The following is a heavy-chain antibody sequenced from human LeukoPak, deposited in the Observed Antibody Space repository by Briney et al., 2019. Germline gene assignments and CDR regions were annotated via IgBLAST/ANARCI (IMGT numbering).Heavy chain of an antibody. CDR1: GFTFSSYS. CDR3: AGASGGNRPFDY. CDR2: IGSANSYI. V-gene: IGHV3-21*01. J-gene: IGHJ4*02. Sequence: GGSLRLSCAASGFTFSSYSMNWVHQAPGKGPEWVSSIGSANSYIYYADSLKGRFTIQMNSLRAEDTAVYYCAGASGGNRPFDYWGQGTLVTVSS. D-gene: IGHD1-14*01.